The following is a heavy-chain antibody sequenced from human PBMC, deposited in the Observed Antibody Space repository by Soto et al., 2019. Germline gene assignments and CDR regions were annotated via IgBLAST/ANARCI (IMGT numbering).Heavy chain of an antibody. V-gene: IGHV5-51*01. CDR3: ARRGGSSWYNTPYGMDV. CDR2: IYPGDSDT. J-gene: IGHJ6*02. Sequence: GEALKISCKGSGYSFTRYWIGLVRQMPGKGLEWMEIIYPGDSDTRYSPSVQGQVTISADKSISTAYLQWSSLKASDTAMYYCARRGGSSWYNTPYGMDVWGQGTTVTVSS. CDR1: GYSFTRYW. D-gene: IGHD6-13*01.